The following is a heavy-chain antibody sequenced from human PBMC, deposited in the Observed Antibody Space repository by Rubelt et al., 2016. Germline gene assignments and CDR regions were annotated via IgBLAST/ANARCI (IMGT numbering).Heavy chain of an antibody. V-gene: IGHV3-23*01. D-gene: IGHD2-15*01. CDR1: GFTFSSYA. CDR2: ITGSGGST. Sequence: EVQLLESGGGLVQPGGSLRLSCAASGFTFSSYAMSWVRQAPGKGLEWVSAITGSGGSTYYADSVKGRFTISRDNSKNSLYLQMISLRAEDTAVYYCARCERSGGSCYFDIWGQGTMVTVSS. J-gene: IGHJ3*02. CDR3: ARCERSGGSCYFDI.